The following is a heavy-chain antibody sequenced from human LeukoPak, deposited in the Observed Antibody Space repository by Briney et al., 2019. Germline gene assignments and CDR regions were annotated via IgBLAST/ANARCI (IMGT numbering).Heavy chain of an antibody. D-gene: IGHD4-23*01. Sequence: SETLSLTCAVFGGSFSGYYWNWIRQPPGKGLEWVGIINHSGTTNYTPSLKSRVSISLDTAKNQFSLKLSSVTVADTAVYYCARGGGYGGIDFDYWGQGTLVTVSS. CDR2: INHSGTT. J-gene: IGHJ4*02. CDR1: GGSFSGYY. V-gene: IGHV4-34*01. CDR3: ARGGGYGGIDFDY.